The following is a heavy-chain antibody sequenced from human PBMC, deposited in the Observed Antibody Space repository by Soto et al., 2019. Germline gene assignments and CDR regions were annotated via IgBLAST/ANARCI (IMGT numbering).Heavy chain of an antibody. CDR2: IYHSGST. CDR3: ARDRQWLDTGTFYYYGMDV. Sequence: QVQLQESGPGLVKPSGTLSLTCAVSGGSISSSNWWSWVRQPPGKGLEWFGEIYHSGSTNYNPSLKTRIPQSVDKSKNQSSLKLSTVTAADTAVYYWARDRQWLDTGTFYYYGMDVWGQGTTVPVSS. D-gene: IGHD6-19*01. J-gene: IGHJ6*02. V-gene: IGHV4-4*02. CDR1: GGSISSSNW.